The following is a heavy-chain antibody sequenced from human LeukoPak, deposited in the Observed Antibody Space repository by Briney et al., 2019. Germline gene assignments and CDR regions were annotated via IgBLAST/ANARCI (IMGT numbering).Heavy chain of an antibody. CDR1: GGSFSGYY. Sequence: PSETLSLTCAVYGGSFSGYYWSWIRQTPGKGLEWISDISDTGFATYYADSVRGRFTISRDNAKNSMYLQMTTLRGEDTAIYYCARMFCGTTACNSWDPHYFDTWGQGTLVSVSS. CDR2: ISDTGFAT. CDR3: ARMFCGTTACNSWDPHYFDT. D-gene: IGHD2/OR15-2a*01. V-gene: IGHV3-11*01. J-gene: IGHJ4*02.